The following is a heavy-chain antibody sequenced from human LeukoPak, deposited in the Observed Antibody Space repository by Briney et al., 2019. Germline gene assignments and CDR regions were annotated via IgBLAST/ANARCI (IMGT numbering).Heavy chain of an antibody. V-gene: IGHV3-21*01. CDR1: GFTFSTYS. Sequence: KPGGSLRLSCAASGFTFSTYSMNWVRQAPGRGLEWVSSISSSSSYIYYADSVKGRFTISRDNAKNSLYLQMNSLRAEDTAVYYCARDFDDGDFDYWGQGTLVTVSS. D-gene: IGHD3-9*01. CDR3: ARDFDDGDFDY. CDR2: ISSSSSYI. J-gene: IGHJ4*02.